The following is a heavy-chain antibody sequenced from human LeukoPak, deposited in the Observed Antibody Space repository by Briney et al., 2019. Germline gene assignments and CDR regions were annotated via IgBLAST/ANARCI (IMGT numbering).Heavy chain of an antibody. J-gene: IGHJ4*02. CDR1: GYTFTGYY. V-gene: IGHV1-46*01. D-gene: IGHD1/OR15-1a*01. CDR2: INPSGGST. Sequence: ASVKVSCKASGYTFTGYYMHWVRQAPGQGLEWMGIINPSGGSTSYAQKFQGRVTMTRDMSTSTVYMELSSLRSEDTAVYYCARAYGTEYYLDYWGQGTLVTVSS. CDR3: ARAYGTEYYLDY.